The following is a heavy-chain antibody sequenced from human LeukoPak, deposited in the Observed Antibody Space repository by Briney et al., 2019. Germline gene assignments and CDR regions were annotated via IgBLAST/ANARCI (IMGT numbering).Heavy chain of an antibody. D-gene: IGHD7-27*01. V-gene: IGHV2-70*01. CDR3: ARIRGSGDYFDY. Sequence: SGPALGKPTQTLTLTCTFSGFSLSTPGMCVSWIRQPPGKALEWLALIDWDDDKYYTTSLKTRLTISKATSKTQVVLTVTNMDPVDTAAYYCARIRGSGDYFDYWGQGTPVTVSS. J-gene: IGHJ4*02. CDR2: IDWDDDK. CDR1: GFSLSTPGMC.